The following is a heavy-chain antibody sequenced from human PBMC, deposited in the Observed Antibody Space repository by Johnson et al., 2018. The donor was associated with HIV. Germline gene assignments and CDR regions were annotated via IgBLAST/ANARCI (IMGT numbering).Heavy chain of an antibody. D-gene: IGHD5-12*01. CDR1: GFTFSTYA. CDR3: VRVRGHSGYDI. CDR2: ISGSGDST. J-gene: IGHJ3*02. Sequence: MLLVESGGGLVKPGGSLRLSCAASGFTFSTYAMSWVRQAPGKGLEWVSGISGSGDSTYYADSVKGRFTISRDNSKNTLYLQMNILRAEDTAVYYCVRVRGHSGYDIWGQGTMVTVSS. V-gene: IGHV3-23*04.